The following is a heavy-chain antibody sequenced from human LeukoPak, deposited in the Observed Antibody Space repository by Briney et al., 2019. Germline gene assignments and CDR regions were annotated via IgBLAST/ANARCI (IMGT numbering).Heavy chain of an antibody. CDR1: GGSFSGYY. CDR3: ARTGYSYGGALFDH. CDR2: INHSGST. Sequence: SETLSLTCAVYGGSFSGYYWSWIRQPPGKGLEWIGEINHSGSTNYNPSLKSRVTISVDTSKNQFSLKLSSVTAADTAVYYCARTGYSYGGALFDHWGQGTLVTVSS. J-gene: IGHJ4*02. D-gene: IGHD5-18*01. V-gene: IGHV4-34*01.